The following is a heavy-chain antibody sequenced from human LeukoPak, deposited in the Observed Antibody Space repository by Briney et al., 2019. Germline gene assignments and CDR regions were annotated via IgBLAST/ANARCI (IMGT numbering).Heavy chain of an antibody. V-gene: IGHV4-34*01. CDR2: INHSGST. Sequence: SETLSLTCAVYGGSFSGYYWSWIRQPPGKGLEWIGEINHSGSTNYNPSLKSRVTIPVDTSKNQFSLKLSSVTAADTAVYYCAREYSSSPTFDYWGQGTLVTVSS. CDR3: AREYSSSPTFDY. J-gene: IGHJ4*02. CDR1: GGSFSGYY. D-gene: IGHD6-6*01.